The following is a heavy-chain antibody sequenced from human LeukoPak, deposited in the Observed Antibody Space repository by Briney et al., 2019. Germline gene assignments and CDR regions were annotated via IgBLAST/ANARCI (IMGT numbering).Heavy chain of an antibody. CDR1: GGTFSSYA. Sequence: GASVKDSCKASGGTFSSYAISWVRQAPGQGLEWMGGIIPIFGTANYAQKFQGRVTITTDESTSTAYMELSSLRSEDTAVYYCARGNYAGANWFDPWGQGTLVTVSS. CDR2: IIPIFGTA. J-gene: IGHJ5*02. D-gene: IGHD1-7*01. CDR3: ARGNYAGANWFDP. V-gene: IGHV1-69*05.